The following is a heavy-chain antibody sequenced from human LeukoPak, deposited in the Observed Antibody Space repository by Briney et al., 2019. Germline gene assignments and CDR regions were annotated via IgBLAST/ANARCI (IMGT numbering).Heavy chain of an antibody. CDR1: GGTFSSYA. V-gene: IGHV1-8*02. CDR2: MNPNSGNT. Sequence: ASVKVSCKASGGTFSSYAISWVRQAPGQGLEWMGWMNPNSGNTGYAQKFQGRVTMTRNASISTAYMELSSLRSEDTAVYYCARGQGENYWGQGTLVTVSS. CDR3: ARGQGENY. J-gene: IGHJ4*02.